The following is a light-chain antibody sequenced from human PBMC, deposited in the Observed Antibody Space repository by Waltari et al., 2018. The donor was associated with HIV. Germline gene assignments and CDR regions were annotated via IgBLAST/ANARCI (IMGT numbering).Light chain of an antibody. Sequence: QTVVTQEPSFSVSPRGPVTPTCGLSSGSVPPSYYPSWYQQTPGQAPRTLIYSTNTRSSGVPDRFSGSILGNKAAITITGAQAEDESDYYCVLYMGSGIGVFGGGTKLTVL. CDR3: VLYMGSGIGV. CDR2: STN. CDR1: SGSVPPSYY. J-gene: IGLJ3*02. V-gene: IGLV8-61*01.